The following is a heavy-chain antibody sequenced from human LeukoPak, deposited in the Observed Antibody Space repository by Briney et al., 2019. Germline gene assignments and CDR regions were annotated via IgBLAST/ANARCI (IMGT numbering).Heavy chain of an antibody. D-gene: IGHD1-1*01. V-gene: IGHV3-7*01. CDR3: ARDSSRVKSDNYLYYFDY. Sequence: GGSLGLSCAASGFTFSSYWMSWVRQAPGKGLEWVANIKQDGSQKNYVDSVKGRFTISRDNAKNSLYLQMNSLRVEDTAVYYCARDSSRVKSDNYLYYFDYWGQGTLVTVSS. CDR1: GFTFSSYW. CDR2: IKQDGSQK. J-gene: IGHJ4*02.